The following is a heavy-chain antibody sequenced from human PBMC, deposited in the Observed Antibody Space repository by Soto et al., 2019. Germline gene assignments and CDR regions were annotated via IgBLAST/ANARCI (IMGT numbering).Heavy chain of an antibody. D-gene: IGHD3-3*01. CDR3: AKQRAGPRVGFLELDDY. CDR1: GYTFTSYG. CDR2: ISAYNGNT. V-gene: IGHV1-18*01. Sequence: GASVKVSCKASGYTFTSYGISWVRLAPGQGLEWMGWISAYNGNTNYAQKLQGRVTMTTDTSTSTAYMELRSLRSDDTAVYYCAKQRAGPRVGFLELDDYWGQGTLVTVSS. J-gene: IGHJ4*02.